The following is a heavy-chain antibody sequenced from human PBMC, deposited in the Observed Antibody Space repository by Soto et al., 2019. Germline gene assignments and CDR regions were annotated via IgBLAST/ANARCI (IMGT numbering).Heavy chain of an antibody. D-gene: IGHD6-13*01. CDR3: ARGLPVFGSSWPSDFDY. CDR2: INPNSGGT. Sequence: ASVKVSCKASGYTFTGYYMHWVRQAPGQGLEWMGWINPNSGGTNYAQKFQGWVTMTRDTSISTAYMELSRLRSDDTAVYYCARGLPVFGSSWPSDFDYWGQGPLVTVSS. CDR1: GYTFTGYY. J-gene: IGHJ4*02. V-gene: IGHV1-2*04.